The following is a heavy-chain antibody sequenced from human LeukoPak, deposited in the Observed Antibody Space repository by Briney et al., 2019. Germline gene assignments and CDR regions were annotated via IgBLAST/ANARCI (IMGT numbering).Heavy chain of an antibody. Sequence: ASVKVSCKASGYTFTSYGISWVRQAPGQGLEWMAWISAYNGNTNYAQKLQGRVTMTTDTSTSTAYMELRSLRSDDTAVYYCAREGLEVTYYYYYMDVWGKGTTVTVSS. D-gene: IGHD4-23*01. V-gene: IGHV1-18*01. CDR2: ISAYNGNT. CDR3: AREGLEVTYYYYYMDV. CDR1: GYTFTSYG. J-gene: IGHJ6*03.